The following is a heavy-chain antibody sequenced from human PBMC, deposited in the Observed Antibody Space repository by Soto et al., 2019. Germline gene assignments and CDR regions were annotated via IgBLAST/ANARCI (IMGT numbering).Heavy chain of an antibody. V-gene: IGHV3-7*01. D-gene: IGHD4-17*01. CDR2: IKQDGSTK. CDR1: GFTFSSYG. CDR3: ARDSNDYGDFGWYFDL. Sequence: HPGGSLRLSCAASGFTFSSYGMHWVRQAPGKGLEWLADIKQDGSTKNYVESVKGRFAISRDNAENSLYLQMNSLRAEDTAVYYCARDSNDYGDFGWYFDLWGRGTLVTVSS. J-gene: IGHJ2*01.